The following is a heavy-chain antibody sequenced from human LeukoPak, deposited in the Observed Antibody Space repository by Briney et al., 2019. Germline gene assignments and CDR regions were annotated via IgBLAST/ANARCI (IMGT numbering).Heavy chain of an antibody. D-gene: IGHD6-19*01. CDR3: ARHSSGWLDAFDI. CDR1: GGTFSSYA. V-gene: IGHV1-69*13. J-gene: IGHJ3*02. CDR2: IIPIFGTA. Sequence: SVKVSCKAPGGTFSSYAISWVRQAPGQGLEWMGGIIPIFGTANYAQKFQGRVTITADESTSTAYMELSSLRSEDTAVYYCARHSSGWLDAFDIWGQGTMVTVSS.